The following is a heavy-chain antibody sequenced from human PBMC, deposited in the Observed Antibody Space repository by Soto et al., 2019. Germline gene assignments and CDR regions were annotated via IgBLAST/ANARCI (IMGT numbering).Heavy chain of an antibody. CDR1: GFTFSGYA. J-gene: IGHJ3*02. D-gene: IGHD4-17*01. CDR2: ISYDGSSK. V-gene: IGHV3-30*18. Sequence: QVQLVESGGGVVQPGRSLRLSCAASGFTFSGYAMHWVRQAPGKGLEWVAVISYDGSSKYYADSVKGRFTISRDNSKNTLYLQMDRRRAEDTAVYYCAKGDSGGPSHAFDIWGQGTTVTVSS. CDR3: AKGDSGGPSHAFDI.